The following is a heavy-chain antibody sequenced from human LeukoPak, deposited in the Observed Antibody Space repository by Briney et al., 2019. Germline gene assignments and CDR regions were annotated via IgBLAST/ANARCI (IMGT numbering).Heavy chain of an antibody. CDR1: GYTFTSYG. CDR2: ISAYNGHT. CDR3: ARDGAERPHYMDV. Sequence: ASVKVSCKASGYTFTSYGISWVRQAPGQGLEWMGWISAYNGHTNYAQRLQGRVTMTTDTSTTTAYMELRSLTSDDTAMYYCARDGAERPHYMDVWGKGTTVTVSS. D-gene: IGHD1-1*01. V-gene: IGHV1-18*01. J-gene: IGHJ6*03.